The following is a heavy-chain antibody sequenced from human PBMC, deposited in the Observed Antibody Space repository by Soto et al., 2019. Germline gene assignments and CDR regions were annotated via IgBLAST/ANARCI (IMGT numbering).Heavy chain of an antibody. CDR3: AREGYSYGPLGY. CDR1: GFTFSSYW. J-gene: IGHJ4*02. CDR2: IKSDGSSK. D-gene: IGHD5-18*01. V-gene: IGHV3-74*01. Sequence: EVQLVESGGGLVQPGGSLRLSCAASGFTFSSYWMHWVRQAPGKGMVWVSRIKSDGSSKSYADSVKGRFTISRDNAKNTLYLQMNSLRAEDTAVYYCAREGYSYGPLGYWGQGTLVTVSS.